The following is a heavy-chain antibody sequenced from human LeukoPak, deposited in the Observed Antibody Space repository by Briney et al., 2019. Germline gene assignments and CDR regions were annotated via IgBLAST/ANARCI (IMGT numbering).Heavy chain of an antibody. V-gene: IGHV3-7*01. D-gene: IGHD2-2*01. CDR2: IKQDGSEK. CDR1: GFTFSSYW. CDR3: ARERTSLGKSIDS. J-gene: IGHJ4*02. Sequence: GGSLRLSCAASGFTFSSYWMNWVRQAPGKGLEWVANIKQDGSEKYYVDSVKGRFTISRDNAKNSLYLQMNSLRAEDAAVYYCARERTSLGKSIDSWGQGTQVTISS.